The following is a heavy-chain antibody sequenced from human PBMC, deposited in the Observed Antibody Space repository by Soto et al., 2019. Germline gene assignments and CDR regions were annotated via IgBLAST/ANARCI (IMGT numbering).Heavy chain of an antibody. CDR1: GGTFSTYA. J-gene: IGHJ4*02. Sequence: QVQLVQSGAEVKKPESSVKVSCKAPGGTFSTYAISWVRQAPGQGLEWMGGIIPMFGTANYAQRFQDRVTITADESTNIVYMELSSLRSEDTAVYFCASGIQLWLRRINNGYSGWGQGTLVTVPS. CDR2: IIPMFGTA. D-gene: IGHD5-18*01. V-gene: IGHV1-69*12. CDR3: ASGIQLWLRRINNGYSG.